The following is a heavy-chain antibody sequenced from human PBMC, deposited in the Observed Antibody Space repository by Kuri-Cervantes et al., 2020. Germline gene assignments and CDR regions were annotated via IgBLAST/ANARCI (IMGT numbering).Heavy chain of an antibody. V-gene: IGHV3-33*03. J-gene: IGHJ6*02. Sequence: GGSLRLSCAASGFTFSSYGMHWVRQAPGKGLEWVAVIWYDGSNKYYADSVKGRFTIPRGNAKNSLYLQMNSLRAEDTAVYYCASQYSSGWFPWRAPVDVFRGMDVWGQGTTVTVSS. CDR3: ASQYSSGWFPWRAPVDVFRGMDV. CDR1: GFTFSSYG. CDR2: IWYDGSNK. D-gene: IGHD6-19*01.